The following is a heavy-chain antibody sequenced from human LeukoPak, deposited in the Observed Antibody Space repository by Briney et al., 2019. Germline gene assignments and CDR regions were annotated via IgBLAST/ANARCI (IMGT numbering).Heavy chain of an antibody. D-gene: IGHD3-22*01. V-gene: IGHV1-2*02. Sequence: ASVKVSCKASGYTFTGYYMNWVRQAPGQGLEWMGWINPQRGTTNYAQKFQGRVTMTRDTSISTDYMELSRLRSDDTAVYYCARENYYDSSGTLGYWGQGTLVTVSS. CDR1: GYTFTGYY. CDR3: ARENYYDSSGTLGY. CDR2: INPQRGTT. J-gene: IGHJ4*02.